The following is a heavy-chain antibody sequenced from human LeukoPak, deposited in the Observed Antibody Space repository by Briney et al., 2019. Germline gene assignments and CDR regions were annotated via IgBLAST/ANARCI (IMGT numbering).Heavy chain of an antibody. J-gene: IGHJ4*02. CDR2: MNANSGNT. D-gene: IGHD2-21*01. Sequence: ASVKVSCKASGYTFTSYEINWVGQATGEGLEWMGWMNANSGNTGYAQKFQGRVTITRNTSISTAYMELSSLRPEDTAVYYCARVWRWGYRSLDYWAQGTLVTVSS. V-gene: IGHV1-8*03. CDR3: ARVWRWGYRSLDY. CDR1: GYTFTSYE.